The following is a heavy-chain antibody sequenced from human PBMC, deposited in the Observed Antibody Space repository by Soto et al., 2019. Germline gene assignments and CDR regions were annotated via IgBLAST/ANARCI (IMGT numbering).Heavy chain of an antibody. CDR3: ARDKAHGYNWFDP. V-gene: IGHV4-59*01. Sequence: ASETLSLTCTVSGGSISSYYWSWIRQPPGKGLEWIGYIYYSGSTNYNPSLKSRVTISVDTSKNQFSLKLSSVTAADTAVYYCARDKAHGYNWFDPWGQGTLVTVS. CDR1: GGSISSYY. CDR2: IYYSGST. J-gene: IGHJ5*02.